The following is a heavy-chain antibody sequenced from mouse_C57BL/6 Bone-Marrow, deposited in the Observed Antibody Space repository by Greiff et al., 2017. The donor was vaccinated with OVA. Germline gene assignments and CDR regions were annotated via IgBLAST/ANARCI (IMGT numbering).Heavy chain of an antibody. V-gene: IGHV1-81*01. CDR2: IYPRSGNT. D-gene: IGHD1-1*01. J-gene: IGHJ3*01. CDR3: ERDYGSKRAWFAY. CDR1: GYTFTSYG. Sequence: QVQLQQSGAELARPGASVKLSCKASGYTFTSYGISWVKQRTGQGLEWIGEIYPRSGNTYYNEKFKGKATLTADKSSSTAYMELRSLTSEDSAVYFCERDYGSKRAWFAYWGQGTLVTVSA.